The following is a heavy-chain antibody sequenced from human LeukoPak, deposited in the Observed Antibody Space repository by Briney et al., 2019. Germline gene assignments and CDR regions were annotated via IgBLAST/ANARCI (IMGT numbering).Heavy chain of an antibody. Sequence: ASVKVSCKASGYTFTSYGISWVRQAPGQGLEWMGWISTYNGNTNYAQKLQGRVTMTTDTSTSTAYMELRSLRSDDTAVYYCARDGIAAAGPYYYYGMDVWGQGTTVTVSS. CDR3: ARDGIAAAGPYYYYGMDV. D-gene: IGHD6-13*01. CDR2: ISTYNGNT. CDR1: GYTFTSYG. V-gene: IGHV1-18*01. J-gene: IGHJ6*02.